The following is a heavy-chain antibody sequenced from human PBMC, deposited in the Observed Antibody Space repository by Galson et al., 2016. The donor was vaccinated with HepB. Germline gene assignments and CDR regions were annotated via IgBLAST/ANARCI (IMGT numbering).Heavy chain of an antibody. Sequence: PALVKPTQTLTLTCTFSGFSLPTSGVGVGWIRQPPGKALEWLAHVYWDDDKRYSPSLKTRLTVTKDTSKNQVVLTMTNMDPVDTATYYCARILVVPVAFLDWYFDLWGRGPLVPVSS. D-gene: IGHD2-2*01. CDR1: GFSLPTSGVG. V-gene: IGHV2-5*02. CDR2: VYWDDDK. CDR3: ARILVVPVAFLDWYFDL. J-gene: IGHJ2*01.